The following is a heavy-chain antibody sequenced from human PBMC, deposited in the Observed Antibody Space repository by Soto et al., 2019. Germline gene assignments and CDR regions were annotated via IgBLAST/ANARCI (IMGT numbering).Heavy chain of an antibody. Sequence: SETLSLTCTVSGGSISSSSYYWVLIRQPPGKGLEWIGSIYYSGSTYYNPSLKSRVTISVDTSKNQFSLKLSSVTAADTAVYYCARRTSWDYYYYYGMDVWGQGTTVTVSS. V-gene: IGHV4-39*01. J-gene: IGHJ6*02. CDR2: IYYSGST. D-gene: IGHD1-7*01. CDR3: ARRTSWDYYYYYGMDV. CDR1: GGSISSSSYY.